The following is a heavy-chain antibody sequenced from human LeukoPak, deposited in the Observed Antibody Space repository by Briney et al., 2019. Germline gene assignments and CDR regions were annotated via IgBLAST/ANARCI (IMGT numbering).Heavy chain of an antibody. CDR2: IKQEGSEK. CDR1: GFTFSSYW. CDR3: ARLGVKAAKYYFDY. V-gene: IGHV3-7*01. Sequence: GGSLRLSCAASGFTFSSYWMSWVRQAPGKGLEWVANIKQEGSEKYYEGSVKGRFTISRDNAKNALYLQMNSLRAKDTAVYYCARLGVKAAKYYFDYWGQGTLVTVSS. J-gene: IGHJ4*02. D-gene: IGHD3-16*01.